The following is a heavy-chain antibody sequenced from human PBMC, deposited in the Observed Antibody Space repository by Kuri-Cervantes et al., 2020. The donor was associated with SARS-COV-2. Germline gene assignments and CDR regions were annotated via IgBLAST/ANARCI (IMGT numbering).Heavy chain of an antibody. J-gene: IGHJ1*01. CDR1: GYSISSGYY. Sequence: SETLSLTCAVSGYSISSGYYWGWIRQPPGKGLEWIGSIYHSGSTYYNPSLKSRVTISVDTSKNQFSLKLSSVTAADTAVYYCARDGSKGKYFQHWGQGTLVTVSS. D-gene: IGHD3-10*01. V-gene: IGHV4-38-2*02. CDR3: ARDGSKGKYFQH. CDR2: IYHSGST.